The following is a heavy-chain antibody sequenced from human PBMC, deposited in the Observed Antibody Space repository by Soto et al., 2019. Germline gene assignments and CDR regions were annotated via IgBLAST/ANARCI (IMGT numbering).Heavy chain of an antibody. Sequence: QVQLVESGGGVVQPGRSLRLSCAASGFTFSNYGMHWVRQAPGKGLEWVAFISYDGNHKYYADSVKGRFTISRDNSKNTLFLQMNSLTAEAPAVYYWARRDDGSYFSFCYFYGMDVWGQGATVTVSS. V-gene: IGHV3-30*03. J-gene: IGHJ6*02. CDR1: GFTFSNYG. D-gene: IGHD3-10*01. CDR2: ISYDGNHK. CDR3: ARRDDGSYFSFCYFYGMDV.